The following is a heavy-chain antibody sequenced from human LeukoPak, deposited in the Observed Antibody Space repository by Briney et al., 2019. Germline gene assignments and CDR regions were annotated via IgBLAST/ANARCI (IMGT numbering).Heavy chain of an antibody. Sequence: PGGSLRLSCAASGFTFGSYEMNWVRQAPGKGLEWVSYISSSGSTIYYADSVKGRFTISRDNAKNSLYLQMNSLRAEDTAVYYCARDHGYDSSGRDYYYYMDVWGKGTTVTISS. J-gene: IGHJ6*03. CDR3: ARDHGYDSSGRDYYYYMDV. CDR1: GFTFGSYE. V-gene: IGHV3-48*03. D-gene: IGHD3-22*01. CDR2: ISSSGSTI.